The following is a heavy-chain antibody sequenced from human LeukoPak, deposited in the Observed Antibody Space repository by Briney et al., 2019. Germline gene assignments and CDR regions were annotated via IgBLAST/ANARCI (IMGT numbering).Heavy chain of an antibody. CDR1: GGSISSGDYY. V-gene: IGHV4-30-4*01. D-gene: IGHD3-22*01. Sequence: SETLSLTCTVSGGSISSGDYYWSWIRQPPGKGLEWIGYIYYSGSTYYNPSLKSRVTISVDTSKNQSSLKLSSVTAADTAVYYCARDYYDSSGYGGYYYYGMDVWGQGTTVTVSS. J-gene: IGHJ6*02. CDR2: IYYSGST. CDR3: ARDYYDSSGYGGYYYYGMDV.